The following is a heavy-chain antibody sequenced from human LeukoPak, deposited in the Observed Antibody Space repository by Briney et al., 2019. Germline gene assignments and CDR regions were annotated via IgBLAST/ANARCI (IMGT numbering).Heavy chain of an antibody. Sequence: PSETLSLTCAVSGGSISSSNWWSWVRQPPGKGLEWIGEIYHSGSTNYNPSLKSRVTISVDKSKNQFSLKLSSVTAADTAVYYCARPSYGSGSYFDYWGQGTLVTVSS. CDR2: IYHSGST. CDR1: GGSISSSNW. V-gene: IGHV4-4*02. J-gene: IGHJ4*02. D-gene: IGHD3-10*01. CDR3: ARPSYGSGSYFDY.